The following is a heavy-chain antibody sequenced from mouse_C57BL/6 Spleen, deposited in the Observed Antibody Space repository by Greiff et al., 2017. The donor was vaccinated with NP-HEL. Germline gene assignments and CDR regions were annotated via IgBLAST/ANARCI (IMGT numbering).Heavy chain of an antibody. CDR2: INPGSGGT. D-gene: IGHD1-1*01. Sequence: QVQLQQSGAELVRPGTSVKVSCKASGYAFTNYLIEWVKQRPGQGLEWIGVINPGSGGTNYNEKFKGKATLTADKSSSTAYMQLSSLTSEDSAVYFCARGRFITTVVPFFDYWGQGTTLTVSS. V-gene: IGHV1-54*01. CDR3: ARGRFITTVVPFFDY. J-gene: IGHJ2*01. CDR1: GYAFTNYL.